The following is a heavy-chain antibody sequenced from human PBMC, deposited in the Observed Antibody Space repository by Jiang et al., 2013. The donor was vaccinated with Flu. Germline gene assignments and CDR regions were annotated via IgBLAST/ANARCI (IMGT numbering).Heavy chain of an antibody. CDR1: GDSISISAAF. V-gene: IGHV4-61*02. Sequence: GLVKPSETLSLTCTVSGDSISISAAFWSWVRQPAGEGLEWIGRIYSSGLTNYNPSLKSRVTMSVDTSRNQFSLKLTSIDRRQTRPYTYCARWTSGSLGHWGQGTLVTVSS. CDR3: ARWTSGSLGH. D-gene: IGHD3-22*01. CDR2: IYSSGLT. J-gene: IGHJ4*02.